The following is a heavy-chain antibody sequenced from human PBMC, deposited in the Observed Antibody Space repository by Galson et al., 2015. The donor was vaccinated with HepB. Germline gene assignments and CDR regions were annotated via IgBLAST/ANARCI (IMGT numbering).Heavy chain of an antibody. D-gene: IGHD3-22*01. V-gene: IGHV3-53*01. J-gene: IGHJ4*02. CDR2: IYSGGSA. CDR1: GFIVSTNY. CDR3: ARDTSGYYPDY. Sequence: SLRLSCAASGFIVSTNYMSWVRQAPGKGLEWVSVIYSGGSAYYADSVKGRFTISRDNAKNSLYLQMNSLRDEDTAVYFCARDTSGYYPDYWGQGTLVTVSS.